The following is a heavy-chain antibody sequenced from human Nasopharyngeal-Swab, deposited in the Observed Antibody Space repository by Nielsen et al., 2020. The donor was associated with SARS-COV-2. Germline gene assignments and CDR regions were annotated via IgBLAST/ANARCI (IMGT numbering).Heavy chain of an antibody. CDR3: ARAIFGVVIIFNYYYMDV. D-gene: IGHD3-3*01. Sequence: WIRQPPGKGLEWIEEINHSGSTNHNPSLKSRVTISVDMSKNQFSLKLSSVTAADTAVYYCARAIFGVVIIFNYYYMDVWGKGTTVTVSS. J-gene: IGHJ6*03. V-gene: IGHV4-34*01. CDR2: INHSGST.